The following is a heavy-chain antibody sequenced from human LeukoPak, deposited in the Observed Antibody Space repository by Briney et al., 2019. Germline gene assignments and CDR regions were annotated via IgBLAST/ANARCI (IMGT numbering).Heavy chain of an antibody. Sequence: SETLSLTCTVSGDSISSYYWSWIRQPPEKGLEWIAYISYSGSTNYNPSLKSRVTISVDTSKTQFSLKMNSVTAADTAVYYCARLQRITMAGPDYWYFDLWGRRTLVTVSS. J-gene: IGHJ2*01. CDR1: GDSISSYY. CDR2: ISYSGST. CDR3: ARLQRITMAGPDYWYFDL. V-gene: IGHV4-59*01. D-gene: IGHD3-10*01.